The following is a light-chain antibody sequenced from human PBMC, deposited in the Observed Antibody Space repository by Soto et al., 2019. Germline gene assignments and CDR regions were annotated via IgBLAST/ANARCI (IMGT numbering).Light chain of an antibody. CDR2: DAS. V-gene: IGKV1-5*01. CDR1: QGISGW. CDR3: QHYNSYSEA. Sequence: DIQMTQSPSTLSASVGDRVTITCRASQGISGWLAWYQQKAGKAPKLLIFDASSLKSGVPSRFSGSGSGTEITLTISSLQPDDFATYYCQHYNSYSEAFGQGTKVDI. J-gene: IGKJ1*01.